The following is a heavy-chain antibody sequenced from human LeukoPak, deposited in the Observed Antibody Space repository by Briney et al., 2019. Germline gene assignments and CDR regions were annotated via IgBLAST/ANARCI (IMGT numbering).Heavy chain of an antibody. CDR1: DYTFTGYG. J-gene: IGHJ4*02. Sequence: ASVKVSCKASDYTFTGYGISWVRQAPGQGLEWMGWISAYNGNTNYAQKLQGRVTMTTDTSTSTAYMELRSLRSDDTAVYYCARTPVQGAQSGSYYHFDYWGQGTLVTVSS. CDR3: ARTPVQGAQSGSYYHFDY. V-gene: IGHV1-18*01. D-gene: IGHD1-26*01. CDR2: ISAYNGNT.